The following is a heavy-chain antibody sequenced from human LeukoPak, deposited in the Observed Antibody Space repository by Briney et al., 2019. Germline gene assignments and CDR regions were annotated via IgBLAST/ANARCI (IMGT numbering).Heavy chain of an antibody. D-gene: IGHD1-26*01. V-gene: IGHV3-48*03. CDR1: GFTFGNE. CDR3: ANTGWELQRDY. CDR2: ISSSGSAI. J-gene: IGHJ4*02. Sequence: PGGSQRLSCAASGFTFGNEMNWVRQAPGKGLEWVSYISSSGSAIYYADSVKGRFTISRDNAKNSLYLQMNSLRAEDTAVYYCANTGWELQRDYWGQGTLVTVSS.